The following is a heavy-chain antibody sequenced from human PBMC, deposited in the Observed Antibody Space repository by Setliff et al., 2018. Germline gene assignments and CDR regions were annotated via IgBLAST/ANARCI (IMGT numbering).Heavy chain of an antibody. V-gene: IGHV4-59*02. D-gene: IGHD2-8*01. Sequence: SETLSLTCTVSGGSVRNHYWSWIRQPPGKGLEWIGYVYHSGSTNYNPSLTSRVTMSVDTSKNQFSLNLTSVTAADTAVYYCAREGFYCTNGVCYRPFDYWGQGTLVTVS. J-gene: IGHJ4*02. CDR2: VYHSGST. CDR3: AREGFYCTNGVCYRPFDY. CDR1: GGSVRNHY.